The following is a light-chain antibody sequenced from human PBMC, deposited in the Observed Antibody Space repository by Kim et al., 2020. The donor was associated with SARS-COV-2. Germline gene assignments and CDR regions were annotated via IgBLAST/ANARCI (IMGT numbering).Light chain of an antibody. J-gene: IGLJ1*01. CDR3: QSYDNSLSGYYV. CDR1: RSNIGAGYD. Sequence: VTISCTGNRSNIGAGYDVNWYQQLPGTAPKLLIYGNSRRPSGVPDRFSGSKSGTSASLAITGLQAEDEADYYCQSYDNSLSGYYVFGTGTKVTVL. V-gene: IGLV1-40*01. CDR2: GNS.